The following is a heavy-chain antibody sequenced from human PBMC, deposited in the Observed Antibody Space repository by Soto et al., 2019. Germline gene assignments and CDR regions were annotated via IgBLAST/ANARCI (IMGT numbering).Heavy chain of an antibody. CDR1: GFTFSSYA. J-gene: IGHJ6*02. CDR2: ISGSGGST. D-gene: IGHD5-18*01. Sequence: EVQLLESGGCLVQPGGSLRLSCAASGFTFSSYAMSWVRQAPGKGLEWVSAISGSGGSTYYADSVKGRFTISRDNSKNTLYLQMTSLRAEDTAVYYCAKGLDTAVVGMDVWGQGTTVTVSS. V-gene: IGHV3-23*01. CDR3: AKGLDTAVVGMDV.